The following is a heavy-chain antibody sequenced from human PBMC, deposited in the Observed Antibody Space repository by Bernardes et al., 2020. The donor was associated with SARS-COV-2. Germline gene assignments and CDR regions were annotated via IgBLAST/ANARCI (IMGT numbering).Heavy chain of an antibody. CDR2: IYYSGST. Sequence: SESLSLTCTVSGGSVSSGSFYWSWIRQPPGKGREWIGDIYYSGSTNYNPSLKSRVTISVDTSKNQFSLKLTSVTAADTAVYYCARLGYSYYWEIDYWGQGTLVTVSS. CDR1: GGSVSSGSFY. J-gene: IGHJ4*02. V-gene: IGHV4-61*01. D-gene: IGHD5-18*01. CDR3: ARLGYSYYWEIDY.